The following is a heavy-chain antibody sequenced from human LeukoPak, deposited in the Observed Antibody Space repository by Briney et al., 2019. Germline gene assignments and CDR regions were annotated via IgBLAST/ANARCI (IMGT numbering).Heavy chain of an antibody. Sequence: KPSETLSLTCAVYGGSFSGYYWSWIRQPPGKGLVWIGEINHSGSTNYNPSLESRVTISVDTSNNQFSLKLSSVTAADTAVYYCARGRIVVVPAAFLGWFDPGGQGTLSPSPQ. J-gene: IGHJ5*02. V-gene: IGHV4-34*01. CDR3: ARGRIVVVPAAFLGWFDP. CDR2: INHSGST. CDR1: GGSFSGYY. D-gene: IGHD2-2*01.